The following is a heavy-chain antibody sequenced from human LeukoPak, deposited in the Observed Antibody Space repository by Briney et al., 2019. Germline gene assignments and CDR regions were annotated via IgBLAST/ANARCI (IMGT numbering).Heavy chain of an antibody. CDR2: INHSGST. V-gene: IGHV4-34*01. Sequence: SETLSLTCAVYGGSFSGYYWSWIRQPPGKGLGWIGEINHSGSTNYNPSLKSRVTISVDTSKNQFSLKLSSVTAADTAVYYCARGVKIFGVVIHKGNWFDPWGQGTLVTVSS. J-gene: IGHJ5*02. CDR3: ARGVKIFGVVIHKGNWFDP. D-gene: IGHD3-3*01. CDR1: GGSFSGYY.